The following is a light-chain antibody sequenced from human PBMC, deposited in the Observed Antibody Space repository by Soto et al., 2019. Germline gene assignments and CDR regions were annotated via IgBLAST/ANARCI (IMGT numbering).Light chain of an antibody. Sequence: QSALTQPASVSGSPGQSITISCTGSNSDIGAYDYVSWYQQHPGKPPTLLIYEVTFRPSGVPNRFSGSKSGNTATLTISGLLTEEEADYYSGSYASATLVFGGGTKLTVL. CDR2: EVT. V-gene: IGLV2-14*01. CDR1: NSDIGAYDY. CDR3: GSYASATLV. J-gene: IGLJ2*01.